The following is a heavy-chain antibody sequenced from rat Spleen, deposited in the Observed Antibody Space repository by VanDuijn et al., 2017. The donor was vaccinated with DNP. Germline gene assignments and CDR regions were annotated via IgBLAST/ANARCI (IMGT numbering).Heavy chain of an antibody. CDR1: GFALSDYY. V-gene: IGHV5-22*01. CDR2: ISYEGSST. CDR3: ARHFMFTTDSHFDY. D-gene: IGHD1-6*01. J-gene: IGHJ2*01. Sequence: EVQLVESGGGLEQPGRALNLSCKASGFALSDYYMAWVRQAPQKGLEWVASISYEGSSTYYGGSVKGRFTISRDHAKSTLYLQMNSLRSEDTATYYCARHFMFTTDSHFDYWGQGVMVTVSS.